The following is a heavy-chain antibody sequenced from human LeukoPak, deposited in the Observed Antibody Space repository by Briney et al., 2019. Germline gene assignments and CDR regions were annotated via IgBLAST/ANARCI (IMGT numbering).Heavy chain of an antibody. CDR1: GFTFSNYA. J-gene: IGHJ5*02. V-gene: IGHV3-23*01. D-gene: IGHD4-17*01. Sequence: PGGSLRLSCAASGFTFSNYAMSWVRQAPGKGLEWVSTISDSDGSTYYADSVKGRFTISRDNSKNTLYLQMNSLRAEDTAVYYCARDRPTVIPYNWFDPWGQGTLVTVSS. CDR2: ISDSDGST. CDR3: ARDRPTVIPYNWFDP.